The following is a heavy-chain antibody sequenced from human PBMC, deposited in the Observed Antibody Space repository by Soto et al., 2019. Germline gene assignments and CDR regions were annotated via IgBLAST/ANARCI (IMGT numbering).Heavy chain of an antibody. CDR1: GYSFTSYW. D-gene: IGHD3-22*01. Sequence: PGESLKISCKGSGYSFTSYWIGWVRQMPGKGLEWMGIIYPCDSDTRYIPSFQGQVTISADKSISTAYLQWSSLKASDTVMYYCARLPYYYDSSGYWDYWGQGTLVTVSS. V-gene: IGHV5-51*01. CDR2: IYPCDSDT. J-gene: IGHJ4*02. CDR3: ARLPYYYDSSGYWDY.